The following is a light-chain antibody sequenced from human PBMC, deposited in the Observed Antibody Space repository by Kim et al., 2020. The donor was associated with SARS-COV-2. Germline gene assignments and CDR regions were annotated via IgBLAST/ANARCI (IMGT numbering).Light chain of an antibody. J-gene: IGKJ1*01. CDR2: GTS. Sequence: AGQHVGSIYLAWYQQKPGQAPRLLIYGTSNRATAVPDRFSGSESGTDFSLTISRLEPEDFAVYYCQQFGGSPPGVTFGQGTKVDIK. CDR1: QHVGSIY. V-gene: IGKV3-20*01. CDR3: QQFGGSPPGVT.